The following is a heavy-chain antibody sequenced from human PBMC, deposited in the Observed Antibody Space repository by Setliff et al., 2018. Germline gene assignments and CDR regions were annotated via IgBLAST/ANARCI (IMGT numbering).Heavy chain of an antibody. Sequence: ASVKVSCKAFGYPFTGYYYNHWVRQAPGQGPEWMGWISAYNGNTNYAQKLQGRVTMTTDTSTSTAYMELRSLRSDDTAVYYCARGRNIAARLLDSWGQGTLVTVSS. D-gene: IGHD6-6*01. CDR3: ARGRNIAARLLDS. CDR1: GYPFTGYY. CDR2: ISAYNGNT. J-gene: IGHJ4*02. V-gene: IGHV1-18*01.